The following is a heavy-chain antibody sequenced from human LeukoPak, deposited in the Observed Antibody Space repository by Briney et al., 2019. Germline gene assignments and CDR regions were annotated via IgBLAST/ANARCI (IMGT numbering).Heavy chain of an antibody. D-gene: IGHD2-2*02. J-gene: IGHJ1*01. CDR1: GFTFSSYA. Sequence: PGGSLRLSCAASGFTFSSYAMSWVRQAPGKGLEWVSAISGSGGSTYYADSVKGRFTISRDNSKNTLYPQMNSLRAEDTAVYYCAKDPYCSSTSCYTNVAEYFQHWGQGTLVTVSS. CDR2: ISGSGGST. CDR3: AKDPYCSSTSCYTNVAEYFQH. V-gene: IGHV3-23*01.